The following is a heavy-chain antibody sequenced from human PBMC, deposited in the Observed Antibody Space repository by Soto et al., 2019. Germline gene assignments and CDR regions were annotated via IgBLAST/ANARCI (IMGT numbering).Heavy chain of an antibody. CDR1: GFTFSSYG. Sequence: PGGSLRLSCAASGFTFSSYGMHWVRQAPGKGLEWVAVISYDGSNKCYADSVKGRFTISRDNSKNTLYLQMNSLRAEDTAVYYCAKDPDIVVVPAAPDYWGQGTLVTVSS. J-gene: IGHJ4*02. CDR3: AKDPDIVVVPAAPDY. V-gene: IGHV3-30*18. CDR2: ISYDGSNK. D-gene: IGHD2-2*01.